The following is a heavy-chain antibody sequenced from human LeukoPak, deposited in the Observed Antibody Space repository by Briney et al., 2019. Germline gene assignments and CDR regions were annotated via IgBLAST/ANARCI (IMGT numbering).Heavy chain of an antibody. D-gene: IGHD2-2*01. Sequence: GGSLRLSCAASGFTFSSYGMHWVRQAPGKGLGWVAVISYDGSNKYYADSVKGRFTISRDNSKNTLCLQMNSLRAEDTAVYYCAKDRIVVVPAAPYGMDVWGQGTMVTVSS. V-gene: IGHV3-30*18. CDR3: AKDRIVVVPAAPYGMDV. CDR2: ISYDGSNK. J-gene: IGHJ6*02. CDR1: GFTFSSYG.